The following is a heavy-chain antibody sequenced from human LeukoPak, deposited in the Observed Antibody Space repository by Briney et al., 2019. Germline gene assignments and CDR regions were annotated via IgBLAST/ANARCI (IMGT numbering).Heavy chain of an antibody. J-gene: IGHJ6*02. Sequence: ASVKVSCKASGYTFTSYDINWVRQATGQGLEWMGWMNPNSGNTGYAQKFQGRVTMTRNTSISTAYMELSSLRSEDTAVCYCARVNSPDYGYYYYYGMDVWGQGTTVTVSS. CDR2: MNPNSGNT. V-gene: IGHV1-8*01. CDR1: GYTFTSYD. CDR3: ARVNSPDYGYYYYYGMDV. D-gene: IGHD3-16*01.